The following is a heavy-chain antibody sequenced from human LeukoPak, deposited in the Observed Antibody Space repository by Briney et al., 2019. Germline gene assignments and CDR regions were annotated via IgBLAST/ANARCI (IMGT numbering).Heavy chain of an antibody. J-gene: IGHJ4*02. CDR3: ARAGGLPIAVAPIDC. D-gene: IGHD6-19*01. CDR1: GFTVSSNY. Sequence: GGSLRLSCAASGFTVSSNYMTWVRQAPGKGLEWVSTLYSGGGTFYADSVKGRFAISRDNSKNTLDLHMSSLRAEDTAVYYCARAGGLPIAVAPIDCWGQGTLVTVSS. V-gene: IGHV3-53*01. CDR2: LYSGGGT.